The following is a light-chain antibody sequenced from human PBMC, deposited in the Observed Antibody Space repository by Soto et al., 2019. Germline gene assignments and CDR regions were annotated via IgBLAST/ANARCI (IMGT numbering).Light chain of an antibody. CDR3: QQFEDFPRAII. V-gene: IGKV1-12*01. CDR1: QAIDSW. J-gene: IGKJ5*01. Sequence: DIQMTQSPSSVSASVGDRVTITCRASQAIDSWLAWYQQKPGKAPKLLIYAASSLQSGVPSRFSGSGSGTDFTFTISSLQPEDIATYYCQQFEDFPRAIIFGQGTRLEIK. CDR2: AAS.